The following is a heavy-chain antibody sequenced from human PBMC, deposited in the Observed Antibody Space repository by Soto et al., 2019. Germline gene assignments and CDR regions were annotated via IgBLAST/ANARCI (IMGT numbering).Heavy chain of an antibody. CDR3: ARRTTVTNWYFDL. CDR1: GSSISSSNW. Sequence: QVQLQESGPGLVKPSGTLSLTCAVSGSSISSSNWWGWIRQPPGKGLEWIGYIYYSGSTFYNPSLKSRVTMSVDMSKNQFSVKLSSVTAVDTAVYYCARRTTVTNWYFDLWGRGTLVTVSS. J-gene: IGHJ2*01. V-gene: IGHV4-28*01. CDR2: IYYSGST. D-gene: IGHD4-17*01.